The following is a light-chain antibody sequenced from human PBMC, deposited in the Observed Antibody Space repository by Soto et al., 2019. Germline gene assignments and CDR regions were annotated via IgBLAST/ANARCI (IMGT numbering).Light chain of an antibody. V-gene: IGKV3-20*01. CDR3: QLYGGSPIT. CDR1: QSVSRR. CDR2: GAS. J-gene: IGKJ5*01. Sequence: EVVLTQSPGTLSLSPGGRATLSGRASQSVSRRLAWYQQRPGQSPRLLISGASMRASGVTVRFIGSGSGTDFTLTITRLEPEDFAVYYCQLYGGSPITVGLGTRLEIK.